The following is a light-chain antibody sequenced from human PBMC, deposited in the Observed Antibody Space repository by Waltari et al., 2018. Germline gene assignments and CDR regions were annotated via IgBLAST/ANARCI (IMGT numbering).Light chain of an antibody. Sequence: IQLTQSPSSLSASVGDRVTITCRASQGISSYLAWYQQKPGKAPELLIYAASTLQSGVPARFSGSGSGTDFTLTISSLQPDYFATYYCQQLNSYPLSVGPGTKVDVK. CDR3: QQLNSYPLS. J-gene: IGKJ3*01. CDR2: AAS. V-gene: IGKV1-9*01. CDR1: QGISSY.